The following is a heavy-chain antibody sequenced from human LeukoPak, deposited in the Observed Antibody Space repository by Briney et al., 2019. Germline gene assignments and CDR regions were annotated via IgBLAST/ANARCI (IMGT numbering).Heavy chain of an antibody. V-gene: IGHV3-7*01. CDR2: IKQDGSEI. D-gene: IGHD1-26*01. J-gene: IGHJ6*02. CDR3: ARPKGSGSYSYYYYGMDV. CDR1: GFTFSSYW. Sequence: GGSLRLSCAASGFTFSSYWMSWVRQAPEKGLEWVANIKQDGSEIYYVDSVKGGFTISRDNTKNSLYLQMNSLRAEDTAVYYCARPKGSGSYSYYYYGMDVWGQGTTVTVSS.